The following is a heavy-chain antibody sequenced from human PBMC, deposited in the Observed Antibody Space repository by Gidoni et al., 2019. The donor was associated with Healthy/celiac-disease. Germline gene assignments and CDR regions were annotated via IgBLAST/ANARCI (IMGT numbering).Heavy chain of an antibody. CDR2: IIPILGIA. CDR1: GGTFSSYA. CDR3: ARAYYGSGSFEVYDY. J-gene: IGHJ4*02. Sequence: QVQLVQSGAEVKKPGSSVKVSCQASGGTFSSYAISWVRQAPGQGLEWMGRIIPILGIANYAQKFQGRVTITADKSTSTAYMELSSLRSEDTAVYYCARAYYGSGSFEVYDYWGQGTLVTVSS. V-gene: IGHV1-69*04. D-gene: IGHD3-10*01.